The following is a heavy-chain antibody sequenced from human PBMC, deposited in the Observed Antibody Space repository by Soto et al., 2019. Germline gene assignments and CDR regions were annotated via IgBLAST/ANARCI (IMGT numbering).Heavy chain of an antibody. V-gene: IGHV1-3*04. CDR2: INTGNGNT. J-gene: IGHJ3*02. CDR1: GYTFSSNA. CDR3: ARDSPIQPSFDI. Sequence: QVQLVQSGAEVKRPGASVKVSCKASGYTFSSNAIHWVRQAPGERLEWMGWINTGNGNTKYSQKFQGRFTITRDTFASTAYMELSSLRYEDTAVYSCARDSPIQPSFDIWGQGTTVTVSS. D-gene: IGHD2-21*01.